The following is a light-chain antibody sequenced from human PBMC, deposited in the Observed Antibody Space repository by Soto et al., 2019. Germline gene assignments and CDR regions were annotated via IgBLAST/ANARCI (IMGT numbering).Light chain of an antibody. CDR3: HKYNHAPT. J-gene: IGKJ4*01. CDR2: AAS. CDR1: QGISNY. V-gene: IGKV1-27*01. Sequence: DIKMTQSPSSLSASVGDRVTITCRASQGISNYLAWYQQKPGKVPEILIYAASTLQSGVPSRFSGSGSGTEFSLTISGLQPEDVATYYCHKYNHAPTFGGGTKVEIK.